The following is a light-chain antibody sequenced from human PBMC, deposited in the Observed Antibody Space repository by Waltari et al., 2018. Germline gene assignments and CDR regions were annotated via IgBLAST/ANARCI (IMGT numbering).Light chain of an antibody. CDR2: DAS. V-gene: IGKV1-33*01. CDR1: QDISNY. CDR3: QQYDNLLPT. J-gene: IGKJ5*01. Sequence: DIQMSQSQSYLSASVGDRVTITCQASQDISNYLNWYQQKPGKAPKLLIYDASNLETGVPSRFSGNGSGTDFTFTISSLQPEDIATYYCQQYDNLLPTFGQGTRLEIK.